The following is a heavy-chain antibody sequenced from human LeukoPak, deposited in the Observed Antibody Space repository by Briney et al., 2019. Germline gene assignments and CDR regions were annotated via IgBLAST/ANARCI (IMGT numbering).Heavy chain of an antibody. Sequence: GGALQIFFWGAGYSFTSYWIGWGRRMPGKGVEWMGIIYPGDSDTRYSPSFQGQVTISADKSISTAYLQWSSLKASDTAMYYCARLKTTVTSNLDYWGQGTLVTVSS. CDR1: GYSFTSYW. J-gene: IGHJ4*02. CDR3: ARLKTTVTSNLDY. D-gene: IGHD4-17*01. CDR2: IYPGDSDT. V-gene: IGHV5-51*01.